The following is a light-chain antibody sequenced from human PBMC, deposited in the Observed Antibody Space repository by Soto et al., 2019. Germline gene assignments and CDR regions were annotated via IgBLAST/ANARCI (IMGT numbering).Light chain of an antibody. V-gene: IGKV3-20*01. J-gene: IGKJ1*01. CDR1: QSVISSY. CDR3: QQFGSSSWT. Sequence: ESVLTQSPGTLSLSPGEKATLSCRASQSVISSYLAWYQQKPGQAPRLLIYGASSRATGIPDRFSGSGSGTDFTLTVSRLEHEDFAVYYCQQFGSSSWTFGQGTKVEIK. CDR2: GAS.